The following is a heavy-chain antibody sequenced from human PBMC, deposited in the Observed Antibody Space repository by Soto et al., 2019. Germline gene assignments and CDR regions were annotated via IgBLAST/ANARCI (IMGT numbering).Heavy chain of an antibody. J-gene: IGHJ2*01. CDR3: ARESYISSWHKMSSFDL. CDR2: IIPIFATS. Sequence: QVQIVQSEAEVRKPGSSVRVSCKPSGGTFSTFPIAWLRQAPGQGLEWMGEIIPIFATSNSALNFQDRVTLTAYKSANTAYMELSSLKSDDTAVYFCARESYISSWHKMSSFDLWGRGTLVIGSS. CDR1: GGTFSTFP. D-gene: IGHD3-16*01. V-gene: IGHV1-69*06.